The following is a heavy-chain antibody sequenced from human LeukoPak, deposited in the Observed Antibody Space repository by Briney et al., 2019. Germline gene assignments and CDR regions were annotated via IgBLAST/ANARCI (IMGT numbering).Heavy chain of an antibody. CDR1: GGSLSSGGYS. CDR3: ARSGYSSSWRNATFDY. Sequence: SETLSLTCAVSGGSLSSGGYSWSWIRQPPGKGLEWIGYIYHSGSTYYNPSLKSRVTISVDRSKNQFSLKLSSVTAADTAVYYCARSGYSSSWRNATFDYWGQGTLVTVSS. D-gene: IGHD6-13*01. V-gene: IGHV4-30-2*01. J-gene: IGHJ4*02. CDR2: IYHSGST.